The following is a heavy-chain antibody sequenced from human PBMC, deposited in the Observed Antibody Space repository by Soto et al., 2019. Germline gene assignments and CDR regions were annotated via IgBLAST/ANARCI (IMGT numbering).Heavy chain of an antibody. CDR3: ARGSIPAAIYYFDY. J-gene: IGHJ4*02. V-gene: IGHV4-59*01. CDR2: IYYSGST. D-gene: IGHD2-2*02. CDR1: GGSISSYY. Sequence: PSETLSLTCTFSGGSISSYYWSWIRQPPGKGLEWIGYIYYSGSTNYNPSLKSRVTISVDTSKNQFSLKLSSVTAADTAVYYCARGSIPAAIYYFDYWGQGTLVTVS.